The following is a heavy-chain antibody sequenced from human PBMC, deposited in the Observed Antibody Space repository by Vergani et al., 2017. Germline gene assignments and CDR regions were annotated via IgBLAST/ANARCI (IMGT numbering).Heavy chain of an antibody. Sequence: VQLVESGGGVVQPGGSLRLSCAASGFTFSSYVMHWVRQGPGKGLEWVAFIRYDGDFRYYADSVRGRFTISRHNSKNTLYLQMNSLRAEDTAVYYCARVSVVVTTPDYWGQGTLVTVSS. CDR2: IRYDGDFR. CDR1: GFTFSSYV. J-gene: IGHJ4*02. V-gene: IGHV3-30*02. CDR3: ARVSVVVTTPDY. D-gene: IGHD2-21*02.